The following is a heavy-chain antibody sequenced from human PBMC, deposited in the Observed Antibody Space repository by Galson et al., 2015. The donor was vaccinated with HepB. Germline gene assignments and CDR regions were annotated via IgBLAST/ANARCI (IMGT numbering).Heavy chain of an antibody. J-gene: IGHJ4*02. CDR3: ARDLRWAA. D-gene: IGHD1-26*01. V-gene: IGHV3-48*01. CDR1: GFTFSSYS. Sequence: SLRLSCAASGFTFSSYSMNWVRQAPGKGLEWVSYISSSSSTIYYADSVKGRFTISRDNAKNSLYLQMNSLRAEDTAVYYCARDLRWAAGGQGTLVTVSS. CDR2: ISSSSSTI.